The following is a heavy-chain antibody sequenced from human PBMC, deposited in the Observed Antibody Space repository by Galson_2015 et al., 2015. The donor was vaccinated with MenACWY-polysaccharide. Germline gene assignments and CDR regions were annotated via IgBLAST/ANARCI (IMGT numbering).Heavy chain of an antibody. J-gene: IGHJ6*02. CDR2: ISWNSGSI. Sequence: SLRLSCAASGFTFDDYAMHWVRQAPGKGLEWVSGISWNSGSIGYADSVKGRFTISRDNAKNSLYLQMNSLRAEDTAVYYCARARGVDVWGQGTTVTVSS. CDR1: GFTFDDYA. V-gene: IGHV3-9*01. CDR3: ARARGVDV.